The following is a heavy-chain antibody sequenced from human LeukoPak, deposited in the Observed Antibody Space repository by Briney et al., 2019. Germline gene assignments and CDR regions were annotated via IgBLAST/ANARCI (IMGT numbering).Heavy chain of an antibody. CDR1: GGTFSSYA. D-gene: IGHD3-22*01. CDR3: AKDLLPSSYYYDSSGYDY. V-gene: IGHV3-23*01. CDR2: ISGSGGST. J-gene: IGHJ4*02. Sequence: SCKASGGTFSSYAMSWVRQAPGKGLEWVSAISGSGGSTYYADSVKGRFTISRDNSKNTLYLQMNSLRAEDTAVYYCAKDLLPSSYYYDSSGYDYWGQGTLVTVSS.